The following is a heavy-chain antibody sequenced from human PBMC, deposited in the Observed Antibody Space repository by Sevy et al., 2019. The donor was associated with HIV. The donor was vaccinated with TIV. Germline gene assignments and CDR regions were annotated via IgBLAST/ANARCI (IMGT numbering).Heavy chain of an antibody. CDR2: ISGSGGST. V-gene: IGHV3-23*01. Sequence: GGSLRLSCAASGFTFSSYAMSWVRQAPGKEVEWVSAISGSGGSTYYADSVKGRFTISKDNPKKKLYLPMNSRRADGTAEYYYAKGQQLGDWGQGTMVTVSS. CDR1: GFTFSSYA. J-gene: IGHJ4*02. CDR3: AKGQQLGD. D-gene: IGHD6-13*01.